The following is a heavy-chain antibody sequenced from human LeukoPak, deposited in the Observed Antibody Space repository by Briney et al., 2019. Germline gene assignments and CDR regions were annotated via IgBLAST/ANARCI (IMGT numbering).Heavy chain of an antibody. J-gene: IGHJ4*02. V-gene: IGHV3-48*02. D-gene: IGHD6-13*01. Sequence: GGSLRLSCAASGFTFSSHSMNWVRQAPGKGLEWVSYISSSGGTIYYADSVKGRFTISRDNAKNSLYLQMNSLRDEDTAVYYCARDRRAGTLSFDYWGQGTLVTVSS. CDR1: GFTFSSHS. CDR3: ARDRRAGTLSFDY. CDR2: ISSSGGTI.